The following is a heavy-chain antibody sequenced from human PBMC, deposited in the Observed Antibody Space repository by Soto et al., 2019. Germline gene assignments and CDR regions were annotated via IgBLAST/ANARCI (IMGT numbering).Heavy chain of an antibody. CDR1: GFTFRSYA. J-gene: IGHJ3*02. D-gene: IGHD3-22*01. V-gene: IGHV3-23*01. Sequence: PGGSLRLSCEASGFTFRSYAMIWVRQAPGKGLDWVSTISGSGHSSYDADSVKGRFTTSRDNSKNTLYLRLDSLRAEDTAVYYCAKLYPYYDSSGYYSDDLDIWGQGTLVTVSS. CDR3: AKLYPYYDSSGYYSDDLDI. CDR2: ISGSGHSS.